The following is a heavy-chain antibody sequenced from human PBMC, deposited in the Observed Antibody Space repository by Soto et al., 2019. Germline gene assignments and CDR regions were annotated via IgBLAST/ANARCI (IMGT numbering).Heavy chain of an antibody. CDR2: IYYSGST. J-gene: IGHJ6*02. CDR1: GGSVSSGSYY. V-gene: IGHV4-61*01. D-gene: IGHD4-17*01. Sequence: QVQLQESGPGLVKPSETLSLTCTVSGGSVSSGSYYWRWIRQPPGKGLEWIGYIYYSGSTNYNPSLKSRVTISVDTSKNQFSLKLSSVTAADTAVYYCAREAGATVTGISRGMDVWGQGTTVTVSS. CDR3: AREAGATVTGISRGMDV.